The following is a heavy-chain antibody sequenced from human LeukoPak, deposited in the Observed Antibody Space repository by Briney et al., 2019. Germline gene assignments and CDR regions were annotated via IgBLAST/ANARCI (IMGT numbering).Heavy chain of an antibody. CDR1: GFTFGDYA. J-gene: IGHJ4*02. D-gene: IGHD3-10*01. CDR2: IRSKPYGGTT. CDR3: ARYYRLDY. Sequence: GGSLRLSCTASGFTFGDYAMSWFRQAPGKGLEWVGFIRSKPYGGTTEYAASVKGRFTISRDDSKSIAYLQMNSLRAEDTAVYYCARYYRLDYWGQGTLVTVSS. V-gene: IGHV3-49*03.